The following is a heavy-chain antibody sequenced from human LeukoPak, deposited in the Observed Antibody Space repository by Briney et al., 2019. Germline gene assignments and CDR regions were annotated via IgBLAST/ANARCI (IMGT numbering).Heavy chain of an antibody. V-gene: IGHV4-59*01. CDR3: ARVNSPTIFGYFDY. D-gene: IGHD3-3*01. Sequence: SETLTLTCTVSGGYISGDNWSWIRQPPGKGLEWIGYISYSGTTNYNPSLKSRVTISVDTSKNQFSLKLSSVTAADTAVYYCARVNSPTIFGYFDYWGQGTLVTVSS. J-gene: IGHJ4*02. CDR2: ISYSGTT. CDR1: GGYISGDN.